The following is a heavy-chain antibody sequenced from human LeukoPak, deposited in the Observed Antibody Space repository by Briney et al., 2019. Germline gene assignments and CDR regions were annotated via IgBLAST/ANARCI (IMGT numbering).Heavy chain of an antibody. Sequence: ASVKVSCKASGGTFSSYAISWVRQAPGQGLEWMGRIIPILGIANYAQKFQGRVTITADKSTSTAYMELSSLRSEDTAVYYCARPRYDSSGYYLEIFDYWGQGTLVTVSS. D-gene: IGHD3-22*01. V-gene: IGHV1-69*04. CDR3: ARPRYDSSGYYLEIFDY. J-gene: IGHJ4*02. CDR1: GGTFSSYA. CDR2: IIPILGIA.